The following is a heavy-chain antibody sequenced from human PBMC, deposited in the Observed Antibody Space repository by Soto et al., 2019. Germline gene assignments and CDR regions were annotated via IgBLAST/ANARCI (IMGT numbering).Heavy chain of an antibody. CDR1: GGSISSYY. CDR3: ARGPGYCSGGSCPWFDP. V-gene: IGHV4-59*01. Sequence: SETLSLTCTVSGGSISSYYWSWIRQPPGKGLEWIGYIYYSGSTNYNPSLKSRVTISVATSKNQFSLKLSSVTAADTAVYYCARGPGYCSGGSCPWFDPWGQGTLVTVSS. D-gene: IGHD2-15*01. CDR2: IYYSGST. J-gene: IGHJ5*02.